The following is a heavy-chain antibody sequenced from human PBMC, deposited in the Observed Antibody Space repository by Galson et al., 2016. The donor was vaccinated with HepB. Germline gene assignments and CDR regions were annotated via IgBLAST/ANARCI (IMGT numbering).Heavy chain of an antibody. J-gene: IGHJ4*02. CDR1: GYTFTSSW. CDR2: IFPRDSDT. Sequence: GESLTISCKGSGYTFTSSWIGWVRQMPGKGLEWVGVIFPRDSDTRYSPSFQGQVTISADQSINTAYLQWSSLKASDTAMYYCARTVSIAAAGGADYWGQGTLVAVSS. CDR3: ARTVSIAAAGGADY. D-gene: IGHD6-13*01. V-gene: IGHV5-51*01.